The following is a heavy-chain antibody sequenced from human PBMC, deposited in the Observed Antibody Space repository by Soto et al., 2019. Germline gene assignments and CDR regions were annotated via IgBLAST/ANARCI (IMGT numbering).Heavy chain of an antibody. J-gene: IGHJ6*02. D-gene: IGHD6-6*01. V-gene: IGHV1-69*13. CDR1: GGTFSSYA. CDR2: IIPIFGTA. CDR3: ARARWEQLVPVQYYYYGMDV. Sequence: SVKVSCKASGGTFSSYAISWVRQAPGQGLEWMGGIIPIFGTANYAQKFQGRVTITADESTSTAYMELSSLRSENTAVYYCARARWEQLVPVQYYYYGMDVWGQGTTVTVSS.